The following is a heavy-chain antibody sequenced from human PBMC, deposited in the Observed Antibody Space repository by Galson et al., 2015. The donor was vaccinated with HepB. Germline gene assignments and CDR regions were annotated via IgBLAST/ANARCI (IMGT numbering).Heavy chain of an antibody. CDR3: ARAGVLLWFGELLYSGRNYFDY. CDR2: INHSGST. V-gene: IGHV4-34*01. Sequence: LSLTCAVYGGSFSGYYWSWIRQPPGKGLEWIGEINHSGSTNYNPSLKSRVTISVDTSKNQFSLKLSSVTAADTAVYYCARAGVLLWFGELLYSGRNYFDYWGQGTLVTVSS. J-gene: IGHJ4*02. D-gene: IGHD3-10*01. CDR1: GGSFSGYY.